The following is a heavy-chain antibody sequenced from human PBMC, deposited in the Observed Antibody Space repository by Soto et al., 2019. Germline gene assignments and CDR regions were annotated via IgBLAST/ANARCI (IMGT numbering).Heavy chain of an antibody. D-gene: IGHD6-19*01. CDR3: ARDWPEHSSGWYGESGYYYYYYGMDV. Sequence: PSQTLSLTCAISGDSVSSNSAAWNWIRQSPSRGLEWLGRTYYRSKWYNDYAVSVKSRITINPDTSKNQFSLQLNSVTPEDTAVYYCARDWPEHSSGWYGESGYYYYYYGMDVWGQGTTVTVSS. J-gene: IGHJ6*02. CDR1: GDSVSSNSAA. V-gene: IGHV6-1*01. CDR2: TYYRSKWYN.